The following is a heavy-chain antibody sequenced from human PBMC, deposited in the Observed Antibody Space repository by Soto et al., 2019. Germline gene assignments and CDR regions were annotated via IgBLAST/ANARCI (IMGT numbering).Heavy chain of an antibody. CDR3: ARLGGLTGHISAWYKYEH. J-gene: IGHJ4*02. D-gene: IGHD6-19*01. V-gene: IGHV4-39*01. CDR2: IYYRGST. Sequence: SETLSLTCTVSGGSVSSDTSYWGWIRQPPGKGLEWIGNIYYRGSTYYNPSLKSRVTISLDTSKNQFSLKLSSVTAADTAVYYCARLGGLTGHISAWYKYEHWGRGTLVTVSS. CDR1: GGSVSSDTSY.